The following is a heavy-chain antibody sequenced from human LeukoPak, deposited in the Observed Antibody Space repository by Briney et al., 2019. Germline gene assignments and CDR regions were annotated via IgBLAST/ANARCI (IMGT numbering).Heavy chain of an antibody. CDR1: GFTFNNAW. V-gene: IGHV3-53*01. CDR3: ARDYYDSSGYFDWHFQH. J-gene: IGHJ1*01. CDR2: IYSGGST. D-gene: IGHD3-22*01. Sequence: GGSLRLSCAASGFTFNNAWMSWVRQAPGKGLEWVSVIYSGGSTYYADSVKGRFTISRDNSKNTLYLQMNSLRAEDTAVYYCARDYYDSSGYFDWHFQHWGQGTLVTVSS.